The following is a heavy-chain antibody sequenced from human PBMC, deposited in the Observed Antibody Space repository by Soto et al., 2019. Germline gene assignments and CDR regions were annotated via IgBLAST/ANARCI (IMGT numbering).Heavy chain of an antibody. Sequence: EVQLVESGGGLVQPGGSLRLSCAASGFTFSAYSMNWVRQAPGKGLEWVSYISSRTNTIYYADSVQGRFIISRDDAKNSLSLQMNSLRAEDTAVYYCVKDRRIAPGPDFYFDSWGQGTLVTVSS. J-gene: IGHJ4*02. CDR3: VKDRRIAPGPDFYFDS. CDR2: ISSRTNTI. D-gene: IGHD6-13*01. V-gene: IGHV3-48*01. CDR1: GFTFSAYS.